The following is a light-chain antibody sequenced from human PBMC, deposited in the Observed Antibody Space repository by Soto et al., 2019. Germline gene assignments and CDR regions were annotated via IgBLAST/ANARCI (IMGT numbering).Light chain of an antibody. CDR2: VAS. CDR1: QGISNY. CDR3: QQYNSYPYT. J-gene: IGKJ2*01. Sequence: DIQMTQSPSSLSASVGDRVIITCRASQGISNYLDWFQQKPGKAPKSLIYVASSLQSGVPSRFSGSESGTDFALTISSLQPEDIATYYCQQYNSYPYTFGQGTKLEIK. V-gene: IGKV1-16*01.